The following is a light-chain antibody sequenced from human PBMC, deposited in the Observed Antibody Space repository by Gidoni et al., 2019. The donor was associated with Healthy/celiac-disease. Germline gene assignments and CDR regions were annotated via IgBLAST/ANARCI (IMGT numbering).Light chain of an antibody. CDR1: QSVRSN. CDR2: GAS. Sequence: EIVMTQSPVTLSVSPGERATLSCRASQSVRSNLAWYQQKPGQAPRLLIYGASTRATGIPARFSGSGSGTEFTLTISSLQSEDFAVYYWQQYNNWPRTFGQGTKVEIK. V-gene: IGKV3-15*01. CDR3: QQYNNWPRT. J-gene: IGKJ1*01.